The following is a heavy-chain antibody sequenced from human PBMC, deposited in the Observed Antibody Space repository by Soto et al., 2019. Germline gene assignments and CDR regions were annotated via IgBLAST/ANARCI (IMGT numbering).Heavy chain of an antibody. V-gene: IGHV4-59*01. Sequence: SETLCLTCSVSGGTIRSCYWSWIRQPPGKRLEWIGYIYYSGSTNYNPSLKSRVTISVDTSKNQFSLKLSSVTAADTAVYYCGRGFYDSRGYSSPFDNWGHGTLVTVSS. CDR3: GRGFYDSRGYSSPFDN. CDR1: GGTIRSCY. D-gene: IGHD3-22*01. CDR2: IYYSGST. J-gene: IGHJ5*01.